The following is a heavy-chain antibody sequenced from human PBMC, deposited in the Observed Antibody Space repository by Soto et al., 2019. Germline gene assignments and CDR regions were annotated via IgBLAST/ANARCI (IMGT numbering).Heavy chain of an antibody. CDR1: GFNFKNNA. CDR3: AKARYGDGRGFDF. Sequence: GGSLRLSCAASGFNFKNNAMNWVRQAPGKGLEWLSSIISGGSTTYYADSVRGRFTISRDNSKNTLYLQMNSLRAEDTALYYCAKARYGDGRGFDFWGQGTLVTVSS. CDR2: IISGGSTT. J-gene: IGHJ4*02. D-gene: IGHD4-17*01. V-gene: IGHV3-23*01.